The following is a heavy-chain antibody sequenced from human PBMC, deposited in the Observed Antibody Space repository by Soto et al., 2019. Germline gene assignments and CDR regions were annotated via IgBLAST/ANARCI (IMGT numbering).Heavy chain of an antibody. D-gene: IGHD3-22*01. CDR3: ASAYYYDSSGYSPGGY. J-gene: IGHJ4*02. CDR1: GLTFSSYW. CDR2: IKQDGSQK. Sequence: GGSLRLSCAASGLTFSSYWMSWVRQAPGKGLEWVANIKQDGSQKYYVDSVKGRFTISRDNAKNSLYLQMNSLRVEDTAVYYCASAYYYDSSGYSPGGYCGQGTLVTVS. V-gene: IGHV3-7*01.